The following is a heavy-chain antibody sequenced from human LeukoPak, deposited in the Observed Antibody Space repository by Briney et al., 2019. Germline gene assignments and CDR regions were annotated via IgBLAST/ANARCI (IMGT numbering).Heavy chain of an antibody. CDR1: GFTFSDYY. CDR3: ARGLSSSSWFYAFDI. D-gene: IGHD6-13*01. J-gene: IGHJ3*02. Sequence: PGRSLRLSCAASGFTFSDYYMSWIRQAPGKGLEWVTSISSSSSYTNYADSVKGRFTISRDNAKNSLYLQMNSLRAEDTAVYYCARGLSSSSWFYAFDIWGQGTMVTVSS. CDR2: ISSSSSYT. V-gene: IGHV3-11*06.